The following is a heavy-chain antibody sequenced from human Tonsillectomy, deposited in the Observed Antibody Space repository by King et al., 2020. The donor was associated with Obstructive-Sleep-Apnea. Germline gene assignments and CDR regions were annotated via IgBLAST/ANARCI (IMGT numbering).Heavy chain of an antibody. Sequence: QLQESGPGLVKPSETLSLTCTVSGGSIGSYYWSWIRQPPGKGLEWIGYIYYSGSTNYNPSLKSRVIISLNTSKNTFSLKLSSVTAADTAVYYCARGGRYSSGWSPLVHWGQGTLVTVSS. CDR3: ARGGRYSSGWSPLVH. CDR1: GGSIGSYY. V-gene: IGHV4-59*01. D-gene: IGHD6-19*01. CDR2: IYYSGST. J-gene: IGHJ1*01.